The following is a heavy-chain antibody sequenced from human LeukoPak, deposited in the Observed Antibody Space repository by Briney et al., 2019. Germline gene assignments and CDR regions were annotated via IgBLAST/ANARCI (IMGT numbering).Heavy chain of an antibody. CDR3: AKFNDLLTGYFDC. CDR1: GFTFSSYA. Sequence: PGGSLRLSCAASGFTFSSYAVSWVRQSPGKGLEWVSAISGGGGVTYYADSVKGRFTISRDNSKSTLYLQMNSLRAEDTAIYYCAKFNDLLTGYFDCWGQGTLVTVSS. D-gene: IGHD3-9*01. J-gene: IGHJ4*02. CDR2: ISGGGGVT. V-gene: IGHV3-23*01.